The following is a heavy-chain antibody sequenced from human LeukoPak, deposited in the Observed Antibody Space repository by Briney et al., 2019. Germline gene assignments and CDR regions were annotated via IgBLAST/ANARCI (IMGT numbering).Heavy chain of an antibody. Sequence: SETLSLTCTVSGGSVSSGSYYWSWIRQPPGKGLEWIGYIYYSGSTNYNPSLKSRVTISVDTSKNQFPLKLSSVTAADTAVYYCTRCNANWGQGTLVTVSS. CDR2: IYYSGST. V-gene: IGHV4-61*01. CDR1: GGSVSSGSYY. CDR3: TRCNAN. J-gene: IGHJ4*02.